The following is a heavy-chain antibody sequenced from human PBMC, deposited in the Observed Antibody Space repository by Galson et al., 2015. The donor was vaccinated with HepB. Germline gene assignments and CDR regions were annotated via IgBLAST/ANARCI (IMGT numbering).Heavy chain of an antibody. V-gene: IGHV3-23*01. D-gene: IGHD5-12*01. CDR1: GVTFNNYD. Sequence: SLRLSCAASGVTFNNYDMTWVRQAPGKGLEWVSSVSDSGTTTFYADSVKGRFTISRDNSKKTLYLQMNSLRVEDTAVYYCAKDPTTTTSAWYFEIWGQGTLVTVSS. CDR2: VSDSGTTT. J-gene: IGHJ3*02. CDR3: AKDPTTTTSAWYFEI.